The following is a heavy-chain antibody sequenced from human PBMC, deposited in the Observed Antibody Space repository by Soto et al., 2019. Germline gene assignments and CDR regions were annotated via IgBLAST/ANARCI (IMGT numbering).Heavy chain of an antibody. CDR3: ARGADDFWKGYGKDV. Sequence: ASVKVSCKASGYTFTGYYMHWVRQAPGQGLEWMGWINPNSGGTNYAQKFQGWVTMTRDTSISTAYMELSRLRSDDTAVYYCARGADDFWKGYGKDVWGQGTTVTVSS. CDR1: GYTFTGYY. V-gene: IGHV1-2*04. CDR2: INPNSGGT. J-gene: IGHJ6*02. D-gene: IGHD3-3*01.